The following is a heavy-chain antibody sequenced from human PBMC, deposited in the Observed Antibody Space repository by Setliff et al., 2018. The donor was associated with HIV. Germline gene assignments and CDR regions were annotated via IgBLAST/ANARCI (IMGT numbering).Heavy chain of an antibody. Sequence: SCKASGYSLTSYSINWVRQAPGQGLEWMGYINPNTGNPTYAQGFTGRFVFSVDTPVSTAYLQIFSLKAEDTAVYYCTRDHTPPPNYDFWSGQIDLRNIFYYMDVWGTGTPVTVSS. V-gene: IGHV7-4-1*01. J-gene: IGHJ6*03. CDR1: GYSLTSYS. CDR2: INPNTGNP. CDR3: TRDHTPPPNYDFWSGQIDLRNIFYYMDV. D-gene: IGHD3-3*01.